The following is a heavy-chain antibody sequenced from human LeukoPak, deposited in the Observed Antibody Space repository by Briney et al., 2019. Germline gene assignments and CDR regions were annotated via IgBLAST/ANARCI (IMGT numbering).Heavy chain of an antibody. CDR1: GFTFSSYA. CDR3: APAEEYYYGSGNPSY. CDR2: ISGSGGST. V-gene: IGHV3-23*01. J-gene: IGHJ4*02. Sequence: PGGSLRLSCAASGFTFSSYAMSWVRQAPGKGLEWVSAISGSGGSTYYADSVKGRFTISRDNSKNTLYLQMNSLRAEDTAVYYCAPAEEYYYGSGNPSYWGQGTLVTVSS. D-gene: IGHD3-10*01.